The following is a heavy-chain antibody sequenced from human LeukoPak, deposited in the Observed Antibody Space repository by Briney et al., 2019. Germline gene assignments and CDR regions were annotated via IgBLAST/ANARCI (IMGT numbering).Heavy chain of an antibody. Sequence: GGSLRLSCAASGFTFSSYAMSWVRQAPGKGLKWVSAISGSGGSTYYADSVKGRFTISRDNSKNTLYLQMNSLRAEDTAVYYCAKELRYSSGWYPTSFDYWGQGTLVTVSS. V-gene: IGHV3-23*01. CDR2: ISGSGGST. CDR1: GFTFSSYA. CDR3: AKELRYSSGWYPTSFDY. D-gene: IGHD6-19*01. J-gene: IGHJ4*02.